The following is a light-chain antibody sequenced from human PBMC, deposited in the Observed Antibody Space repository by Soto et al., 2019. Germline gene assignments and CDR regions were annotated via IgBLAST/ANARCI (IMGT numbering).Light chain of an antibody. J-gene: IGLJ2*01. CDR3: QSYDSSLSGSVV. Sequence: QPVLTQPPSVSGAPGQRVTISCTGSSSNIGAGYDVHWYQQLPGTAPKLLIYANNYRPSGVPDRFSGSKSGASASLAITGLQPEDEADYYCQSYDSSLSGSVVFGGGTKLTVL. CDR1: SSNIGAGYD. CDR2: ANN. V-gene: IGLV1-40*01.